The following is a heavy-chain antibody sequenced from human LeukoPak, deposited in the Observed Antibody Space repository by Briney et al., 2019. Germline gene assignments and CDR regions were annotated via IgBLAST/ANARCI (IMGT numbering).Heavy chain of an antibody. CDR1: GFTFSSYA. V-gene: IGHV3-23*01. D-gene: IGHD4-23*01. CDR2: ISGSGGST. CDR3: AKSSYGGTPRPDFDY. J-gene: IGHJ4*02. Sequence: GGSLRLSCAASGFTFSSYAMSWVRQAPGKGLEWVSAISGSGGSTYYADSVKGRFTISRDNSKNTLYLQMNSLRAEDTAVYYYAKSSYGGTPRPDFDYWGQGTLVTVSS.